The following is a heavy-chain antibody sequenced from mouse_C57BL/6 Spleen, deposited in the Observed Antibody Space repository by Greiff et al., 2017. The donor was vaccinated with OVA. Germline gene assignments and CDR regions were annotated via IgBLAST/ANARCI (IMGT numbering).Heavy chain of an antibody. CDR1: GYAFSSSW. V-gene: IGHV1-82*01. D-gene: IGHD1-1*01. CDR3: ARRSTTDYFDY. J-gene: IGHJ2*01. Sequence: LVEPGASVKISCKASGYAFSSSWMNWVKQRPGKGLEWLGRIHPGVGDTNYNGKFKGTATLTEDKSSSTAYMQLSSLTSDDSAFYFCARRSTTDYFDYWGQGTTLTVSS. CDR2: IHPGVGDT.